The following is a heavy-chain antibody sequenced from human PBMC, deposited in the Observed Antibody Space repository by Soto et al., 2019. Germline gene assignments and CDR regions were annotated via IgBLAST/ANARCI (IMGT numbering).Heavy chain of an antibody. V-gene: IGHV3-49*04. D-gene: IGHD3-3*01. CDR3: TGDGPEYYDLWSERLHLGSGYYYYGMDV. Sequence: LRLSCTASGFTFGDYAMSWVRQAPGKGLEWVGFIRSKAYGGTTEYAASVKGRFAISRDDSKSIAYLQMNSLKTEDTAVYYCTGDGPEYYDLWSERLHLGSGYYYYGMDVWGQGTTVTVSS. CDR2: IRSKAYGGTT. CDR1: GFTFGDYA. J-gene: IGHJ6*02.